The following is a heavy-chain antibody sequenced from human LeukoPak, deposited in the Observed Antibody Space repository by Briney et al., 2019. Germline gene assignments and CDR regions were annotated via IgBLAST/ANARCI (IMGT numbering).Heavy chain of an antibody. V-gene: IGHV1-2*02. J-gene: IGHJ4*02. CDR1: GYTFTGYY. Sequence: GASVKVSCKASGYTFTGYYMHWVRQAPGQGLELMGWSNPNSGGTNYAQKFQGRVTMTRGTSISTAYMELSRLRSDDTAVYYCAGHHCSGGSCYFDYWGQGTLVTVSS. D-gene: IGHD2-15*01. CDR3: AGHHCSGGSCYFDY. CDR2: SNPNSGGT.